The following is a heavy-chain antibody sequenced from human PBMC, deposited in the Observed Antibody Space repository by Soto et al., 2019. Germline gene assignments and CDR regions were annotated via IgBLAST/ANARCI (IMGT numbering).Heavy chain of an antibody. V-gene: IGHV1-18*01. CDR1: GYTITSYG. CDR2: ISAYNGNT. D-gene: IGHD2-15*01. J-gene: IGHJ4*02. CDR3: ARSESVARDFDY. Sequence: ASVKVSCKASGYTITSYGISWVRQAPGQGLEWMGWISAYNGNTNYAQKLQGRVTMTTDTSTSTAYMELRSLRSDDTAVYYCARSESVARDFDYWGQGTLVTVSS.